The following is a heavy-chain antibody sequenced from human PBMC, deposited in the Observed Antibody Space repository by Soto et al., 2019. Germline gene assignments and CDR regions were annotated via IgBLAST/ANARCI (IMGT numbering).Heavy chain of an antibody. CDR2: ISSSSTYI. Sequence: EMQLVESGGGLVKPGGSLRLSCAASGFTFSSYSMNWVRQVPGKGLEWVSSISSSSTYIYYADSVKGRFTISRDNAKNSLYLQMNSLRAEDTALYYCVRDLPNMPEEALWGQGTLVTVSS. D-gene: IGHD2-2*01. CDR3: VRDLPNMPEEAL. V-gene: IGHV3-21*01. J-gene: IGHJ1*01. CDR1: GFTFSSYS.